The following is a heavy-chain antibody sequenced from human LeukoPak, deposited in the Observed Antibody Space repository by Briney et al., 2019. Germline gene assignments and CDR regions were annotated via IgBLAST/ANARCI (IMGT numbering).Heavy chain of an antibody. V-gene: IGHV3-7*03. CDR3: ARDLSSSHPNRFDY. J-gene: IGHJ4*02. D-gene: IGHD6-13*01. CDR2: IKQDGSEK. Sequence: PGGSLRLSCAASGFTFSSYWMSWVRQAPGKGLEWVANIKQDGSEKYYVDSVKGRFTISRDNAKNSLYLQMNSLRAEDTAVYYCARDLSSSHPNRFDYWGQGTLVTVSS. CDR1: GFTFSSYW.